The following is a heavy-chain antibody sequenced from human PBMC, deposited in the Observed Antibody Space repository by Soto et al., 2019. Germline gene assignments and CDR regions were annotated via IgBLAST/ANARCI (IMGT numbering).Heavy chain of an antibody. V-gene: IGHV1-18*01. CDR2: ISPHNGNT. J-gene: IGHJ4*02. Sequence: HVQLVQSGGELKKPGASVKVSCNTSGYTFNTYFITWVRQAPGQGLEWMGWISPHNGNTNYAEKFQGRVTMTKDTITQTAYMELRNLRFDDTAVYYCARDTSNSFDYWGQGTLVTVSS. CDR1: GYTFNTYF. D-gene: IGHD2-2*01. CDR3: ARDTSNSFDY.